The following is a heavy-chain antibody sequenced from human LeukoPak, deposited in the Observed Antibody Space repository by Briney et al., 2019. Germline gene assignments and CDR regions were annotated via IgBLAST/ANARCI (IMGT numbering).Heavy chain of an antibody. CDR3: ARGRSSTSPPVWFDP. Sequence: GATVKVSCKASGYTFTSYAMHWVRQAPGQKLEWMGWINAGNGNTKYSQKFQGRVTITRDTSASTAYMELSSLRSEDTAVYYCARGRSSTSPPVWFDPWGQGTLVTVSS. V-gene: IGHV1-3*01. CDR2: INAGNGNT. CDR1: GYTFTSYA. D-gene: IGHD2-2*01. J-gene: IGHJ5*02.